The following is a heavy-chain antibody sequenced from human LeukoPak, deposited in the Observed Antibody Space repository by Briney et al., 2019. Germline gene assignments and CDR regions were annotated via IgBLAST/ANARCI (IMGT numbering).Heavy chain of an antibody. D-gene: IGHD3-22*01. CDR1: GYSFTRYY. Sequence: ASVKVSCKASGYSFTRYYIHWVRQAPGQGLEWMGWINPIGGGTNYAQKFQGRVTMTRDTSITTAYMEMSSLRSDDTAVYYCARDNGRGYPVYFGYWGQGTLVTVSS. CDR3: ARDNGRGYPVYFGY. V-gene: IGHV1-2*02. CDR2: INPIGGGT. J-gene: IGHJ4*02.